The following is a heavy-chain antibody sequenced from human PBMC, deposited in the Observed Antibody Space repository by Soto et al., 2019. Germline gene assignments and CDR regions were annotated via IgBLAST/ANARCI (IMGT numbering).Heavy chain of an antibody. J-gene: IGHJ4*02. CDR1: GMTVSSYY. CDR2: IYAGTIT. V-gene: IGHV3-53*01. CDR3: ARIPYDNSGTIFDY. Sequence: GGSLTLSCAVSGMTVSSYYINWVRRAAGKGLEWVSVIYAGTITYYADPVKGRFTIYRDKSKNTLNLEMNSLRVEDTAVYYCARIPYDNSGTIFDYWGQGTLVTVSS. D-gene: IGHD3-22*01.